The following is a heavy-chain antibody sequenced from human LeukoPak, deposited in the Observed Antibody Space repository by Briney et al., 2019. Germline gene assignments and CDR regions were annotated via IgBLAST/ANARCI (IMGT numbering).Heavy chain of an antibody. J-gene: IGHJ4*02. Sequence: PGGSLRLSCAASGFTFSHNAMSWVRQAPGKGLEWVSATSTSGGSAYYADSVKGRFTISRDNSKNTLYLQMDSLRADDTAVYYCARYSGSYYYPPAWDLWGQGTLVTVSS. V-gene: IGHV3-23*01. CDR3: ARYSGSYYYPPAWDL. D-gene: IGHD1-26*01. CDR1: GFTFSHNA. CDR2: TSTSGGSA.